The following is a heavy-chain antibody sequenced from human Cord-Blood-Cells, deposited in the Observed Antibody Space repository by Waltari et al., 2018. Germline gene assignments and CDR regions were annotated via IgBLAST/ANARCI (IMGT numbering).Heavy chain of an antibody. CDR3: ASGPNYDYGGSPELGY. V-gene: IGHV1-18*01. D-gene: IGHD4-17*01. Sequence: QVQLVQSGAAGTKPGAAVKVSCKDSGYTFTTYGIRWVRQAPGQGLEWRGWSSAYNGNTNYAHKLQGRVTMTTDTSTSTAYMELRSLRSDDTAVYYCASGPNYDYGGSPELGYWGQGTLVTVSS. CDR2: SSAYNGNT. J-gene: IGHJ4*02. CDR1: GYTFTTYG.